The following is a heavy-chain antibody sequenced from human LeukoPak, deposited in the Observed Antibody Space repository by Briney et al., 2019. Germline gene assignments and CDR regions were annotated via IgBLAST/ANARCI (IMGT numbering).Heavy chain of an antibody. V-gene: IGHV4-59*08. CDR2: IYYSGST. Sequence: SETLSLTCTVSGGSISSYYWSWIRQPPGKGLEWIGYIYYSGSTNYNPSLKSRVTMSVDTSRNQFSLKLSSVTAADTAIYYCARTGTNYYYFYMDVWGKGTTVTVSS. D-gene: IGHD1-1*01. J-gene: IGHJ6*03. CDR1: GGSISSYY. CDR3: ARTGTNYYYFYMDV.